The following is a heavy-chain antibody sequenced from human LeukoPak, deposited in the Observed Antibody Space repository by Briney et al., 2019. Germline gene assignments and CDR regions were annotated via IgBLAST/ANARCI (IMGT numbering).Heavy chain of an antibody. Sequence: SETLSLTCAVSGGSISSTNWWSWVRQPPGKGLEWIGEIYSSGSTNYNPSLKSRVTISVDTSKNQFSLKLSSVTAADTAVYYCARYNDSSAYLDYWGQGTLVTVSS. CDR1: GGSISSTNW. D-gene: IGHD3-22*01. CDR2: IYSSGST. CDR3: ARYNDSSAYLDY. V-gene: IGHV4-4*02. J-gene: IGHJ4*02.